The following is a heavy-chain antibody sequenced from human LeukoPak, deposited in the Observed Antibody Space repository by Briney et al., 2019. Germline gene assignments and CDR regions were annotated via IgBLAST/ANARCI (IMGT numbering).Heavy chain of an antibody. CDR3: ARRLRTGGFDI. D-gene: IGHD1-1*01. V-gene: IGHV5-51*01. CDR2: IQPADSQT. CDR1: GYSFTSYW. Sequence: GESLKISCKGSGYSFTSYWISWVRQMPGKGLEWMGLIQPADSQTRYNPSFQGQVTLSDDKSINTAYLQWSSLRPSDTAMYYCARRLRTGGFDIWGQGTEVTVSS. J-gene: IGHJ3*02.